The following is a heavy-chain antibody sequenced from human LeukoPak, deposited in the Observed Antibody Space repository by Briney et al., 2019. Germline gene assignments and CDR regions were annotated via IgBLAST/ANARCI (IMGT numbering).Heavy chain of an antibody. Sequence: PGGSLRLSCAASGFTFSSYWMSWVRQAPGKGLEWVANIKQDGSEKYYVDSVKGRFTISRDNAKNSLYLQMNSLRAEDTAVYYCASRYSSSWYRGEYFQHWGQGTLVTVSS. CDR3: ASRYSSSWYRGEYFQH. J-gene: IGHJ1*01. CDR1: GFTFSSYW. CDR2: IKQDGSEK. D-gene: IGHD6-13*01. V-gene: IGHV3-7*01.